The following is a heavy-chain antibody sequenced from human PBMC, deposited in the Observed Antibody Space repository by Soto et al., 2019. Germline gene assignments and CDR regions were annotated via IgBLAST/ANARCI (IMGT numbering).Heavy chain of an antibody. V-gene: IGHV3-7*01. Sequence: EVQLVESGGGLVQPGGSLRLSCAASEFTFSSYWMSWVRQAPGKGLEWVANIKQDGSEKYYVDSVKGRFTISRDNAKNSLYLQMNSLRAEDTAVYYCASHRDIVVVVAAYMDVWGKGTTVTVSS. D-gene: IGHD2-15*01. J-gene: IGHJ6*03. CDR2: IKQDGSEK. CDR3: ASHRDIVVVVAAYMDV. CDR1: EFTFSSYW.